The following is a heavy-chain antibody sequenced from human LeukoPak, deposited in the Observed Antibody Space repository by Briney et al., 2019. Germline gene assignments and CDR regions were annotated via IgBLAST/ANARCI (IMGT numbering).Heavy chain of an antibody. CDR2: INQDGSEK. Sequence: PGGSLRLFCAASGFTFSSYWMSWVRQAPGKGLEWVANINQDGSEKNYVDSVKGRFTISRDNAKNSLDLQMNSLRAEDTAVYYCAFGSYYDSSGSLFDYWGQGTLVTVSS. J-gene: IGHJ4*02. CDR3: AFGSYYDSSGSLFDY. D-gene: IGHD3-22*01. V-gene: IGHV3-7*01. CDR1: GFTFSSYW.